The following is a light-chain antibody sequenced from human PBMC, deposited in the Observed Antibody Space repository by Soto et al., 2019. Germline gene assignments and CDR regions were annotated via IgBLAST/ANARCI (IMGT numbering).Light chain of an antibody. CDR2: EVS. Sequence: QSVLTQPASVSGSPGQSITISCTGTSSDVGDYKYVSWYQQHPGKAPKLMIYEVSNRPSGVSNRFSGSKSGNTASLTISGLQAEDEADYYCSSFTSSSTVVFGGGTKVTVL. V-gene: IGLV2-14*01. CDR1: SSDVGDYKY. J-gene: IGLJ2*01. CDR3: SSFTSSSTVV.